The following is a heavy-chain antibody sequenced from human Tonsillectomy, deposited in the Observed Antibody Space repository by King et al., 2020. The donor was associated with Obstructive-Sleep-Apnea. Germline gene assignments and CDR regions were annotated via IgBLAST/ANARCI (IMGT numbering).Heavy chain of an antibody. J-gene: IGHJ5*02. Sequence: QLQESGPGLVKPSETLSLTCTVSGGSISTYYWSWLRQPPGKRLEWIVYIYYSGSSNYNPSLKRRVSISVDTSKNQFSLKLTSVTAADTAVYYCARSPYGSGIIDYFDPWGQGTLVTVSS. CDR3: ARSPYGSGIIDYFDP. D-gene: IGHD3-10*01. CDR1: GGSISTYY. CDR2: IYYSGSS. V-gene: IGHV4-59*01.